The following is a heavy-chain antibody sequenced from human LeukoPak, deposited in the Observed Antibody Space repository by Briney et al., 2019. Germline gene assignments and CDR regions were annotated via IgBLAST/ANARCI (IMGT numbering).Heavy chain of an antibody. Sequence: GASVEVSCKASGYTFTGYYMHWVRQAPGEGLEWIGWINPNSGGTNYAQKFQGRVTMTRDTSISTAYMELSRLRSDDTAVYYCARGSIGDWFDPWGQGTLVTVSS. D-gene: IGHD3-22*01. CDR2: INPNSGGT. CDR3: ARGSIGDWFDP. J-gene: IGHJ5*02. V-gene: IGHV1-2*02. CDR1: GYTFTGYY.